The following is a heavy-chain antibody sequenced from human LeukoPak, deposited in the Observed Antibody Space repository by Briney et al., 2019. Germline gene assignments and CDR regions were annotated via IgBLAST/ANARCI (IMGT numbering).Heavy chain of an antibody. CDR3: ARDGSGYDSTNTYYDYVWGSYRTYYFDY. CDR1: GFTFSSYS. CDR2: ISSSSSTI. J-gene: IGHJ4*02. V-gene: IGHV3-48*01. Sequence: PGGSLRLSCAASGFTFSSYSMNWVRQAPGKGLEWVSYISSSSSTIYYADSVKGRFTIPRDNAKNSLYLQMNSLRAEDTAVYYCARDGSGYDSTNTYYDYVWGSYRTYYFDYWGQGTLVTVSS. D-gene: IGHD3-16*02.